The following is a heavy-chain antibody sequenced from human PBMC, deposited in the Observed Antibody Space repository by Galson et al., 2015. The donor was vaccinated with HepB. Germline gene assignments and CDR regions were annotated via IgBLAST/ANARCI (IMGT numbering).Heavy chain of an antibody. Sequence: SLRLSCAASGFTFDDYAMHWVRQVPGKGPECVSTITWNSGVVVYADSVKGRFTISRDNAKNSLYLQMNSLRPEDTALYYCAKDRNSGSYYSARFDYWGQGILVTVSS. J-gene: IGHJ4*02. CDR1: GFTFDDYA. D-gene: IGHD1-26*01. CDR2: ITWNSGVV. V-gene: IGHV3-9*01. CDR3: AKDRNSGSYYSARFDY.